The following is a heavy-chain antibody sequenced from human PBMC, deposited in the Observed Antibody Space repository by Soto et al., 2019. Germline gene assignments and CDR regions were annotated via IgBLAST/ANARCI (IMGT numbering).Heavy chain of an antibody. V-gene: IGHV3-21*05. CDR2: ISSSGSGI. D-gene: IGHD2-15*01. Sequence: EVQLVESGGGLVKPGGSLRLSCAASGFTFSSYSMNWVRQAPGKGLEWVSYISSSGSGIYYAASMKGRFTISRDNAKKSLFLQMSSLRAEDTAVYYCARAYSDAFDIWGQGTMVTVSS. J-gene: IGHJ3*02. CDR1: GFTFSSYS. CDR3: ARAYSDAFDI.